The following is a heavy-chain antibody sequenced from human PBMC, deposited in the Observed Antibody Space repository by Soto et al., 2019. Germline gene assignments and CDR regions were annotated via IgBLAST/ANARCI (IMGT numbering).Heavy chain of an antibody. CDR3: ARERTYYYDSSGYLDAFES. CDR1: GGSISRNY. CDR2: IYYTGST. J-gene: IGHJ3*02. Sequence: SETLSLTCTVSGGSISRNYWSWIREPPGKGLEWIGYIYYTGSTNYNPSLKSRVTISVDTSKNQFSLKLSSVTAADTAVYYCARERTYYYDSSGYLDAFESWGKGTMVTVSS. V-gene: IGHV4-59*01. D-gene: IGHD3-22*01.